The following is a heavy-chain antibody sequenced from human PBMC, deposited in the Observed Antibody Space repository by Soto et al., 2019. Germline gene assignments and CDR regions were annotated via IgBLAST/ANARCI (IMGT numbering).Heavy chain of an antibody. CDR3: ARGGGYAIGWHAVAFAP. CDR2: ISSSSSYI. V-gene: IGHV3-21*01. CDR1: GFKFSDYS. Sequence: LVESGGGLVKPGGSLRLSCLAPGFKFSDYSMNWVRQAPGKGLEWVSSISSSSSYIHYADSVKGRFTTSRDNAKNSLFLQMNSLTAEDTAVYYCARGGGYAIGWHAVAFAPWGQGTLVTVSS. J-gene: IGHJ5*02. D-gene: IGHD6-19*01.